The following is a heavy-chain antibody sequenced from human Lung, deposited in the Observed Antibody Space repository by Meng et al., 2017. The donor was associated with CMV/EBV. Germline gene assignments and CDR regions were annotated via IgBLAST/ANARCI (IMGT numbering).Heavy chain of an antibody. V-gene: IGHV1-18*01. CDR2: FVNYVDT. CDR3: ASGTPGRIYCDY. D-gene: IGHD2-15*01. Sequence: QVHLLHSGPEVKKPVASVRVVCKASGYTFGSYGFCWVRQAPGQGFEWMGWFVNYVDTYPAPKFQGRVTMTTDTHTTTAFMELRSLTSDDTAVYYCASGTPGRIYCDYWGQGTLVTVSS. J-gene: IGHJ4*02. CDR1: GYTFGSYG.